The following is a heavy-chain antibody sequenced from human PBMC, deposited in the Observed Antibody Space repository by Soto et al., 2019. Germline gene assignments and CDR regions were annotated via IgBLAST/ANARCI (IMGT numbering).Heavy chain of an antibody. V-gene: IGHV1-18*04. CDR2: ISAYNGNT. CDR1: GYTFTSYG. J-gene: IGHJ3*02. CDR3: ARVQKVVIKSQRRAFDI. Sequence: ASVKVSCKASGYTFTSYGISWVRQAPGQGLERMGWISAYNGNTNYAQKLQGRVTMTTDTSTSTAYMELRSLRSDDTAVYYCARVQKVVIKSQRRAFDIWGQGTMVTVSS. D-gene: IGHD3-22*01.